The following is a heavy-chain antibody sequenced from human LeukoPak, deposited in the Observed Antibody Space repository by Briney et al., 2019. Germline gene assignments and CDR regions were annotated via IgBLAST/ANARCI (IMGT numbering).Heavy chain of an antibody. CDR2: VYYTGST. CDR3: ARHPSFGMVIES. V-gene: IGHV4-59*08. J-gene: IGHJ4*02. D-gene: IGHD3-3*01. Sequence: PSETLSLTCSVSGGSISSYYWSWIRQPPGRGLEWIGYVYYTGSTNYNPSLKSRVTISVDTSKNQFSLKLSSVTVADTAVYYCARHPSFGMVIESWGQGTLATVSS. CDR1: GGSISSYY.